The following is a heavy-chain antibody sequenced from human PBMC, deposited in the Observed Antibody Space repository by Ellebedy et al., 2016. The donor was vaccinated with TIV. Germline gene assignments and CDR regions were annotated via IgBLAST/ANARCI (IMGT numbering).Heavy chain of an antibody. CDR3: ARGYSGYDFFVDYYYYMDV. Sequence: GESLKISCAASGFTFSNYWMHWVRQAPGKGLEWVAVISYDGSNKYYADSVKGRFTISRDNSKNTLYLQMNSLRAEDTAVYYCARGYSGYDFFVDYYYYMDVWGKGTTVTVSS. V-gene: IGHV3-30*03. J-gene: IGHJ6*03. CDR2: ISYDGSNK. D-gene: IGHD5-12*01. CDR1: GFTFSNYW.